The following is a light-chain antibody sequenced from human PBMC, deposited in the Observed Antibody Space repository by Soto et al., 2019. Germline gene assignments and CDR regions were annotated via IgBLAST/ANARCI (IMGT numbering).Light chain of an antibody. J-gene: IGLJ1*01. CDR1: SGDVGGYNF. Sequence: QSALTQPPSASGSPGQSVTISCTGTSGDVGGYNFVSWYQQHPGKAPKLIIYEVSKRPSGVPDRFSGANSGNTASLTVSGLQAEDDADYYCSSYTGNNNLGVFGAGTKLTVL. CDR2: EVS. CDR3: SSYTGNNNLGV. V-gene: IGLV2-8*01.